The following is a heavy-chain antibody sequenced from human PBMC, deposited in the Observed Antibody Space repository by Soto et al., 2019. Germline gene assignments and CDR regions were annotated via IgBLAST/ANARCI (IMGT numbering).Heavy chain of an antibody. CDR3: TSLAAADVAFDT. J-gene: IGHJ3*02. CDR1: GGTFSSYT. CDR2: IIPILGIA. D-gene: IGHD6-13*01. V-gene: IGHV1-69*02. Sequence: QVQLVQSGAEVKKPGSSVKVSCKASGGTFSSYTISWVRQAPGQGLEWMGRIIPILGIAKYAQKFQGRITXXSXELTSTAYMKVVSLRSEGTAAHYCTSLAAADVAFDTWGQGTMVTVSS.